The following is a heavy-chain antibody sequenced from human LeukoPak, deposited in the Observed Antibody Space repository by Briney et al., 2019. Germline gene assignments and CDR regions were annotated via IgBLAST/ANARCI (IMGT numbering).Heavy chain of an antibody. J-gene: IGHJ4*02. CDR2: ISWNSGSI. Sequence: GRSLRLSCAASGFTFDDYAMHWVRQAPGKGLEWVSGISWNSGSIGYADSVKGRFTIPRDNAKNSLYLQMNSLRAEDTALYYCAKAAAENIVVVVAAIHLPLHFDYWGQGTLVTVSS. D-gene: IGHD2-15*01. CDR3: AKAAAENIVVVVAAIHLPLHFDY. V-gene: IGHV3-9*01. CDR1: GFTFDDYA.